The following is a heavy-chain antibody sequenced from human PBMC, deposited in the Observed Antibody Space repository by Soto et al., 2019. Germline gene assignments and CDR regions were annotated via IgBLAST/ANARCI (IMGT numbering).Heavy chain of an antibody. Sequence: QVQLQESGPGLVKPSETLSLTCTVSGGSISAFYWSWVRQPPGKRLEWIGHISYNGRSNSNPSLKSRVTMSQDTPKHQFSLELTSVTAADAAVYYCARLDYHGSGIYYHAVDHGGQGTLVTVSS. D-gene: IGHD3-10*01. V-gene: IGHV4-59*08. CDR1: GGSISAFY. CDR3: ARLDYHGSGIYYHAVDH. CDR2: ISYNGRS. J-gene: IGHJ4*02.